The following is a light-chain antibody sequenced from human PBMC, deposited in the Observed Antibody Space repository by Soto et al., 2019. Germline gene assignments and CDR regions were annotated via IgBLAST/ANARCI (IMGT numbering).Light chain of an antibody. Sequence: SYELKQPSSVSVSPGQSARITCSGDVLAKKYARWFKQKLCQAPVLVIYKDSERPSGIPERFSGSSSGTTVTLTISGAQVEDEADYYCYSAADNNWVFGGGTKLTVL. CDR2: KDS. CDR1: VLAKKY. CDR3: YSAADNNWV. J-gene: IGLJ3*02. V-gene: IGLV3-27*01.